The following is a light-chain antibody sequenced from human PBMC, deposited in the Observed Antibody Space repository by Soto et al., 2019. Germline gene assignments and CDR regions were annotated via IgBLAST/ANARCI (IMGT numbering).Light chain of an antibody. CDR3: SSYTSSSTLHYV. CDR2: EAT. V-gene: IGLV2-14*02. J-gene: IGLJ1*01. Sequence: QSALTQPASVSGSPGQSITISCAGSSSDVGTYNLVSWYQQHPGEAPKVIIYEATKRPSGVSNRFSGSKSGNTASLTISGLQAEDEADYYCSSYTSSSTLHYVFGTGTKVTVL. CDR1: SSDVGTYNL.